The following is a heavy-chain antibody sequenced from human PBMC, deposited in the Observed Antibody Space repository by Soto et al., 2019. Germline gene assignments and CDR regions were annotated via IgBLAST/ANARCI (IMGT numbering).Heavy chain of an antibody. CDR2: IIPLFGTG. CDR3: AQTLGLAVSGPGRFDL. CDR1: GGTFSNYA. Sequence: QVQLVQPGAEVKKPGSSVKVSCKASGGTFSNYAISWVRQAPGQGLEWMGGIIPLFGTGNYAKKFQGRVTITADDSTTTAYMDLRSLRFEDTAVYYCAQTLGLAVSGPGRFDLWGRGTLVTVSS. J-gene: IGHJ2*01. D-gene: IGHD6-19*01. V-gene: IGHV1-69*12.